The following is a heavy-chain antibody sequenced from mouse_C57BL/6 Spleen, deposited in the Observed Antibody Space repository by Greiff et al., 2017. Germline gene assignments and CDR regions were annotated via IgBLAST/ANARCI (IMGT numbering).Heavy chain of an antibody. V-gene: IGHV5-17*01. D-gene: IGHD1-1*01. CDR2: ISSGSSTI. CDR3: ARTITTVVAFDY. J-gene: IGHJ2*01. Sequence: EVKLMESGGGLVKPGGSLKLSCAASGFTFSDYGMHWVRQAPEKGLEWVAYISSGSSTIYDADTVKGRFTISRDNGKNTLFLQMASLRSEDTAMFYCARTITTVVAFDYWGQGTTLTVTS. CDR1: GFTFSDYG.